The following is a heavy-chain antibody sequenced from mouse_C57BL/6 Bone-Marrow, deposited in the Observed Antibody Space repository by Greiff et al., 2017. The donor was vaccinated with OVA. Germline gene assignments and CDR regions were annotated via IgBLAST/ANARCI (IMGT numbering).Heavy chain of an antibody. CDR3: TRDGATTAPWYFDV. CDR1: GFTFSSYA. V-gene: IGHV5-9-1*02. Sequence: DVMLVESGEGLVKPGGSLKLSCAASGFTFSSYAMSWVRQTPEKRLEWVAYISSGGDYIYYADTVKGRFTISRDNARNTLYLQMSSLKSEDTAMYYCTRDGATTAPWYFDVWGTGTTVTVSS. CDR2: ISSGGDYI. D-gene: IGHD1-2*01. J-gene: IGHJ1*03.